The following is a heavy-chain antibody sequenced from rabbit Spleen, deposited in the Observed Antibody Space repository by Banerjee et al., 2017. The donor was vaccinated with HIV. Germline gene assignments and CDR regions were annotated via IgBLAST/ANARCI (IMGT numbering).Heavy chain of an antibody. J-gene: IGHJ6*01. CDR2: IAGSSSGFT. Sequence: QEQLVESGGGLVQPGGSLKLSCKASGFDFSSYGVSWVRQAPGKGLEWIACIAGSSSGFTYSATWAKGRFTISKTSSTTVTLQMTSLTDADTATYFCARDLDGAIGWNFGWWGQGTLVTVS. CDR1: GFDFSSYG. CDR3: ARDLDGAIGWNFGW. V-gene: IGHV1S45*01. D-gene: IGHD4-1*01.